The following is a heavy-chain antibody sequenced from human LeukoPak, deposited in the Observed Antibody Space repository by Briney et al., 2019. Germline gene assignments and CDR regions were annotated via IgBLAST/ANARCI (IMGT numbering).Heavy chain of an antibody. J-gene: IGHJ3*02. CDR1: GFIFGDAW. Sequence: GGSLRLSCAASGFIFGDAWMTWVRQAPGKGLEWVGRIKRKTDGGTTDYAAPVKGRFTISRDDSKNTLYLQMNSLKTEDTAGYHFITGDCCCGSCHAFEIWGQGTMVTVSS. CDR2: IKRKTDGGTT. D-gene: IGHD2-15*01. V-gene: IGHV3-15*01. CDR3: ITGDCCCGSCHAFEI.